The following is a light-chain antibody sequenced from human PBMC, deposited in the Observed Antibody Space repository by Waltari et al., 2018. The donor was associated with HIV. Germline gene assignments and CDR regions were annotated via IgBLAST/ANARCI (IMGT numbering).Light chain of an antibody. CDR1: SSNIGSNY. V-gene: IGLV1-47*01. J-gene: IGLJ2*01. CDR2: RNN. Sequence: QSALTQPPSASGTPGQRVTISCSESSSNIGSNYVYWYLQLPGTAPKLLIYRNNQRPSGVPDRFSGSKSGTSASLAISGLRSEDEADYYCASWDDSLSVVFGGGTKLTVL. CDR3: ASWDDSLSVV.